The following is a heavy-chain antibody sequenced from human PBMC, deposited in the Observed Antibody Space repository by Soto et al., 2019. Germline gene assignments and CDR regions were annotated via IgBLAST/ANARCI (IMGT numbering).Heavy chain of an antibody. CDR2: IWYDGSNK. Sequence: AGGSLRLSCAASGFTFSSYGMHWVRQAPGKGLEWVAVIWYDGSNKYYADSVKGRFTISRDNSKNTLYLQMNSLRAEDTAVYYCARDSRSSSWFNLDRYYYGMDVWGQGTTVTVSS. J-gene: IGHJ6*02. V-gene: IGHV3-33*01. CDR1: GFTFSSYG. CDR3: ARDSRSSSWFNLDRYYYGMDV. D-gene: IGHD6-13*01.